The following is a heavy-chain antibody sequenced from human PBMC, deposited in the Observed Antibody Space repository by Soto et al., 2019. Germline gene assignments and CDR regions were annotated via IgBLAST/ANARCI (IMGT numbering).Heavy chain of an antibody. Sequence: QVRVVQSGTEVKKPGASVRVSCKASPYTLGNYGIIWVRQAPGQGLEWVGWLSADSSKTYSAHNVQGRVSLTTDTSRTTAFLELRTLRSDDTAIYYCALASFGGYYCDYGLDVWGQGTTVVVSS. CDR1: PYTLGNYG. V-gene: IGHV1-18*01. CDR2: LSADSSKT. D-gene: IGHD2-15*01. CDR3: ALASFGGYYCDYGLDV. J-gene: IGHJ6*02.